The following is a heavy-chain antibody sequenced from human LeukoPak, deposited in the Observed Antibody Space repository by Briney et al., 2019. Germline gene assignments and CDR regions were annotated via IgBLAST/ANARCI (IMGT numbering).Heavy chain of an antibody. V-gene: IGHV4-34*01. CDR1: GGSFSGYY. J-gene: IGHJ2*01. Sequence: SETLSLTCAVYGGSFSGYYWSWIRQPPGKGLEWIGEINHSGSTNYNPSLKSRVTISVDTSKNQFSLRLSSVTAADTAVYYCTRVLEGSSGQHWYFDLWGRGTLVTVSS. CDR3: TRVLEGSSGQHWYFDL. D-gene: IGHD6-19*01. CDR2: INHSGST.